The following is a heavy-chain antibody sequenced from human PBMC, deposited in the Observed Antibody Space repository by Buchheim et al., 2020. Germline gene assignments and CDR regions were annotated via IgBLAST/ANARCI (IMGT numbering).Heavy chain of an antibody. CDR3: AKVKYPNYYDSSGYWSS. V-gene: IGHV3-23*04. CDR2: ISGSGGST. J-gene: IGHJ5*02. D-gene: IGHD3-22*01. Sequence: EVHLAESGGGLVQPGGSLRLSCAASGFRFSDYWMNWVRQAPGKGLEWVSAISGSGGSTYYADSVKGRFTISRDNSKNTLYLQMNSLRAEDTAVYYCAKVKYPNYYDSSGYWSSWGQGTL. CDR1: GFRFSDYW.